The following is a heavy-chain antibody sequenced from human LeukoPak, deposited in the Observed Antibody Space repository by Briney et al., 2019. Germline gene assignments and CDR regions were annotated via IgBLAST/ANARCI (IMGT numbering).Heavy chain of an antibody. Sequence: ASVKASCKASGYTFTSYGISWVRQTPGQGLEWMGWISAYNGNTNYAQKLQGRVTMTTDTSTSTAYMELRSLRSDDTAVYYCARDQKITIFGVVILYYFDYWGQGTLVTVSS. V-gene: IGHV1-18*01. J-gene: IGHJ4*02. D-gene: IGHD3-3*01. CDR2: ISAYNGNT. CDR3: ARDQKITIFGVVILYYFDY. CDR1: GYTFTSYG.